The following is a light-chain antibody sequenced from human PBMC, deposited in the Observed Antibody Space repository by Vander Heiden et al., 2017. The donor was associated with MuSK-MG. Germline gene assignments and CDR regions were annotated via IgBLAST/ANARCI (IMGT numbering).Light chain of an antibody. V-gene: IGKV1-33*01. CDR3: QQDNDFVS. CDR2: DAT. Sequence: DIQMSQSPSSLSASLGDRVTTTCQESQDVSHYLNWYQQKPGKAPKLLINDATHLETGVPSRFSGSGSGTHFTFTSSSRQPEDIATYYWQQDNDFVSFGGGTKVEIK. J-gene: IGKJ4*01. CDR1: QDVSHY.